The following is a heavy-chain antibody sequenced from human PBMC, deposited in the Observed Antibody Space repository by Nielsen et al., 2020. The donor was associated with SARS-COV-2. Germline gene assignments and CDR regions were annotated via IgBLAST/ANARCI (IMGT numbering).Heavy chain of an antibody. CDR2: ISYDGRSK. CDR3: VGDNN. V-gene: IGHV3-30*04. CDR1: GFNFSDYE. Sequence: GESLKISCTVSGFNFSDYEMNWVRQAPGKGLDWVAIISYDGRSKQYADSVKGRFTISRDNSKNTVYLLMNRLRSDDTAVYYCVGDNNWGQGALVTVSA. J-gene: IGHJ4*02.